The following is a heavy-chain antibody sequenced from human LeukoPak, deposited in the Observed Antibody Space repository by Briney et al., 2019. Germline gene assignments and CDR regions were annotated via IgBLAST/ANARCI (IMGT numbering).Heavy chain of an antibody. CDR1: GFTVSSNY. D-gene: IGHD3-16*02. CDR3: ARTVYDYVWGSYRYSQFDY. Sequence: PGGSLRLSCAASGFTVSSNYMSWVRQAPGKGLEWVSVIYSGGSTYYADSVKGRFTISRDNPKNTLYLQMNSLRAEDTAVYYCARTVYDYVWGSYRYSQFDYWGQGTLVTVSS. V-gene: IGHV3-53*01. CDR2: IYSGGST. J-gene: IGHJ4*02.